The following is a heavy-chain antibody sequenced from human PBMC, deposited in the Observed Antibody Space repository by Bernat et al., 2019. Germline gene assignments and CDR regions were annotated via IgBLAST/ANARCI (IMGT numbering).Heavy chain of an antibody. V-gene: IGHV3-66*01. CDR2: IYSGGST. D-gene: IGHD3-22*01. J-gene: IGHJ4*02. CDR1: GFTVSSNY. Sequence: EVQLVESGGGLVQPGGSLRLSCAASGFTVSSNYMSWIRQAPGKGLEWVSVIYSGGSTYYADSVKGRFTISRDNSKNTLNLQMNSLRAEDTAVYYCASGFDSSGYYYVGHWGQGTLVTVSS. CDR3: ASGFDSSGYYYVGH.